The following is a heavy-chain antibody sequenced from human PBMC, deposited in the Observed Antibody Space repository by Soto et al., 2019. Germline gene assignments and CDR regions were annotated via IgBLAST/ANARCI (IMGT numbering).Heavy chain of an antibody. Sequence: QVQLVQSGAEVMKPGSSVKVSCMPSGGAFSTYPLSWVRQAPGQGLEWMGRIVPVLGVPNYAQRFQGRVTMTADKDTNTAYLALSSLRFEDTAVYYCGRDRYAYGSGSTIDNWGQGTLVTVSS. J-gene: IGHJ4*02. CDR3: GRDRYAYGSGSTIDN. CDR1: GGAFSTYP. V-gene: IGHV1-69*04. CDR2: IVPVLGVP. D-gene: IGHD3-10*01.